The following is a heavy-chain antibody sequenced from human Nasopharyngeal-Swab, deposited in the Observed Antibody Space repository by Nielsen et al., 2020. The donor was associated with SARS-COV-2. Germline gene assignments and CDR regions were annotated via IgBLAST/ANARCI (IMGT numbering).Heavy chain of an antibody. CDR3: ARDPHYES. J-gene: IGHJ6*02. D-gene: IGHD3-22*01. CDR1: RYTFSSYA. CDR2: IIPIFGTA. V-gene: IGHV1-69*13. Sequence: SVQVSSNASRYTFSSYAISWVRQAPGQGLEWMGGIIPIFGTANYAQKFQGRVTITADESTSTAYMELSSLRSEDTAVYYCARDPHYESWGQGTTVTVSS.